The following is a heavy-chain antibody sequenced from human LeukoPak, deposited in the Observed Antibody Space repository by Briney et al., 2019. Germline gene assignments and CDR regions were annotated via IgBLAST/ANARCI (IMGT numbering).Heavy chain of an antibody. J-gene: IGHJ4*02. CDR1: GFTFSSYS. CDR3: ARDHRAGFGEADC. V-gene: IGHV3-48*01. D-gene: IGHD3-10*01. CDR2: ISPSSSTE. Sequence: GSLRLSCAASGFTFSSYSMNWVRQAPGLGLEWISYISPSSSTEHYADSVKGRFTISRDDAKNSLYLQMNSLRAEDTAVYYCARDHRAGFGEADCWGQGTPVTVSS.